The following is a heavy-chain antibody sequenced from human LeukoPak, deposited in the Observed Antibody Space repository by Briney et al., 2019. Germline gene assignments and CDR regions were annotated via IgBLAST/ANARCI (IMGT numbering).Heavy chain of an antibody. CDR2: IYYSGST. CDR1: GGSISSYY. J-gene: IGHJ4*02. D-gene: IGHD3-16*02. CDR3: ARSAYDYVWGSYRSFDY. V-gene: IGHV4-59*01. Sequence: SETLSLTCTVSGGSISSYYWSWIRQPPGKGLEWIGYIYYSGSTNYNPSLKSRVTMSVDTSKNQFSLKLSSVTAADTAVYYCARSAYDYVWGSYRSFDYWGQGTLVTVSS.